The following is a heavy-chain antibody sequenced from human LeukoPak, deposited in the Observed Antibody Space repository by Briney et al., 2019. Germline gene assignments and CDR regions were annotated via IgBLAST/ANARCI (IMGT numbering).Heavy chain of an antibody. CDR1: GFTFSSYA. Sequence: HPGGSLRLSCAASGFTFSSYAMTWVRQAPGKGLEWVSVISSGSGVTTFYADSVKGRFTISRDNSKNTLYLQMNNLRAEDTAIYYCAKVVGYYFDYWGQGTLVTVSS. J-gene: IGHJ4*02. CDR2: ISSGSGVTT. D-gene: IGHD2-21*01. CDR3: AKVVGYYFDY. V-gene: IGHV3-23*01.